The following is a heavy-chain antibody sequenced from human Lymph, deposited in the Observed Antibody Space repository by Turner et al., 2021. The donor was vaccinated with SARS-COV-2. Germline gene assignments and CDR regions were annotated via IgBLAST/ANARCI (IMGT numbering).Heavy chain of an antibody. CDR1: GNTLPGYY. V-gene: IGHV1-2*01. CDR3: ARSRDLQSMVRGVEPFDY. D-gene: IGHD3-10*01. J-gene: IGHJ4*02. CDR2: INPTSGGT. Sequence: QVQLVQPGAEGKKPGASVKVPCKASGNTLPGYYMPGVRQAPGQGLEWMGWINPTSGGTNYEQKFQGRFTSTRDTSISTAYMELSRLRSDDTAVYYCARSRDLQSMVRGVEPFDYWGQGTLVTVSS.